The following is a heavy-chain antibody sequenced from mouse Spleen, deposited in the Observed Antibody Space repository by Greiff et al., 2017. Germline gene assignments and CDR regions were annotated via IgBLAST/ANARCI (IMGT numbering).Heavy chain of an antibody. V-gene: IGHV1-26*01. CDR1: GYTFTDYY. J-gene: IGHJ3*01. Sequence: EVQLQQSGPELVKPGASVKISCKASGYTFTDYYMNWVKQSHGKSLEWIGDINPNNGGTSYNQKFKGKATLTVDKSSSTAYMELRSLTSEDSAVYYCARRGYAWFAYWGQGTLVTVSA. CDR2: INPNNGGT. CDR3: ARRGYAWFAY.